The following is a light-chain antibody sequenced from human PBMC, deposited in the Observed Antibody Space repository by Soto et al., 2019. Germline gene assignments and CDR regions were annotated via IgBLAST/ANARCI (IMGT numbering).Light chain of an antibody. CDR2: GAS. J-gene: IGKJ2*01. CDR3: KRYVTSPSP. Sequence: EIVLTQSPGTLSLSPGERATLSCRASQSVSSTYLAWYQQKPGQAPRLLIYGASSRATGIPDRFSGSGSGTTFLSTISSRGLEDFEVYNCKRYVTSPSPLGQGPKLE. V-gene: IGKV3-20*01. CDR1: QSVSSTY.